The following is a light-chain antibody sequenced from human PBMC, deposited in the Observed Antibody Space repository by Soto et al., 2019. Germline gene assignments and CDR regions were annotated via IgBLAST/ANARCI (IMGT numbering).Light chain of an antibody. J-gene: IGLJ2*01. Sequence: QSALTQPASVSGSPGQSITISCTGTSSDVGNYNLVSWYQQHPGKAPKLMIFEGSKRPSGVSHRFSGSKSGNTASLIISGLQAEDEADYYCCSYAGSSIWVFGGGTKLTVL. CDR1: SSDVGNYNL. CDR3: CSYAGSSIWV. CDR2: EGS. V-gene: IGLV2-23*01.